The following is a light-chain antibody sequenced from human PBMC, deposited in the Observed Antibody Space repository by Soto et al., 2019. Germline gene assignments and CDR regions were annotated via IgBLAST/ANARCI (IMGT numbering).Light chain of an antibody. Sequence: DIVLTQTRLSSPVTLGQPASISCRSSQSLVHIDGNTYFNWLQQRPGQPPRLLIYKISNRFPGAPDRFSGSGAGTDFTLKIIRVEAEDVGVYYCMQATQSYTFGQGTRLEIK. CDR2: KIS. J-gene: IGKJ2*01. CDR1: QSLVHIDGNTY. V-gene: IGKV2-24*01. CDR3: MQATQSYT.